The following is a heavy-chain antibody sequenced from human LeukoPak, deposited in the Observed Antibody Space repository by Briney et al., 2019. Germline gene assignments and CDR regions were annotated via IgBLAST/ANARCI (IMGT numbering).Heavy chain of an antibody. J-gene: IGHJ4*02. V-gene: IGHV3-7*01. CDR1: GFTFSEYW. CDR2: IKQDGSEK. Sequence: GGSLRLSCAASGFTFSEYWMSWVRQAPGKGLEWVANIKQDGSEKYYVDSVKGRFTISRDNAKNSLYLQMNSLRAEDTAVYYCASNSGSYFGYPGTFDSWGQGTLVTVSS. CDR3: ASNSGSYFGYPGTFDS. D-gene: IGHD1-26*01.